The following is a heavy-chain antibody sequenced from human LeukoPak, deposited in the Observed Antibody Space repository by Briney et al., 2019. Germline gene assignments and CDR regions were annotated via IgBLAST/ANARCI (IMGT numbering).Heavy chain of an antibody. V-gene: IGHV3-30-3*02. CDR1: GFTFSTYA. CDR3: AKNPNWDGTSS. J-gene: IGHJ5*02. Sequence: PGGSLRLSCAASGFTFSTYAMHWVRQAPGKGLEWVAVISYDGSNKYYADSVKGRFTISRDNSKNTLYLQMNSLRAEDTAVYYCAKNPNWDGTSSWGQGTLVTVSS. CDR2: ISYDGSNK. D-gene: IGHD7-27*01.